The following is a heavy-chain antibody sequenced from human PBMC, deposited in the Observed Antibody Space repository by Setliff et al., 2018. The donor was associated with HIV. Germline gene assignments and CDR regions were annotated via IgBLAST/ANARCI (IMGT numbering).Heavy chain of an antibody. D-gene: IGHD3-16*01. V-gene: IGHV4-59*08. Sequence: SETLSLTCSVSGISINGYYWSWIRQSPRTRLEWIGYVSSIGNTNYNPSLKSRVTISMDTSKNQFSLNLNSVTATDTAVYYCAKRTFGSGRLDPWGQGTLVTVS. CDR1: GISINGYY. J-gene: IGHJ5*02. CDR3: AKRTFGSGRLDP. CDR2: VSSIGNT.